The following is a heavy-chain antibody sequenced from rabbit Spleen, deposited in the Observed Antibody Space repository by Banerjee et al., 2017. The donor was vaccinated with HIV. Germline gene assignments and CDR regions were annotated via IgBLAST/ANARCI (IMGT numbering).Heavy chain of an antibody. CDR3: TRDAAGREDFNL. CDR1: GFSFINKHV. V-gene: IGHV1S45*01. D-gene: IGHD4-2*01. Sequence: QEQLVESGGGLVQPEGSLTLTCKASGFSFINKHVMCWVRQAPGKGLEWIACINAVTGRAVYANWAKGRVTFSRTSSTTVTLQMTSLTAADTATYFCTRDAAGREDFNLWGQGTLVTVS. J-gene: IGHJ4*01. CDR2: INAVTGRA.